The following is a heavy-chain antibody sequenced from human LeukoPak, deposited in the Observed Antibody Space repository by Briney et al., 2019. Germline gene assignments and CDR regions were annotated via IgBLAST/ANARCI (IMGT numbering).Heavy chain of an antibody. D-gene: IGHD2-15*01. CDR3: ASIDQTFDY. CDR1: GFTFSGSA. V-gene: IGHV3-73*01. CDR2: IRSKANSYAT. J-gene: IGHJ4*02. Sequence: GSLRLSCAASGFTFSGSAMHWVRQASGKGLEWVGRIRSKANSYATAYAASVKGRFTISRDDSKNTAYLQMNSLKTEDTAVYYCASIDQTFDYWGQGTLVTVSS.